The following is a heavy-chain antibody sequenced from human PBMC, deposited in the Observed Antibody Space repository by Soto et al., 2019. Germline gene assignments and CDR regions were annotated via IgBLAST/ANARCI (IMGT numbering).Heavy chain of an antibody. Sequence: SETLSLTCTVSGGSISSYYWSWIRQPAGKGLEWIGRIYTSGSTNYNPSLKSRVTMSVDTSKNQFSLKLSSVTAADTAVYYCARDRLVVVPAATSLYDGMDDWGQGTTVTVSS. V-gene: IGHV4-4*07. D-gene: IGHD2-2*01. CDR2: IYTSGST. CDR3: ARDRLVVVPAATSLYDGMDD. CDR1: GGSISSYY. J-gene: IGHJ6*02.